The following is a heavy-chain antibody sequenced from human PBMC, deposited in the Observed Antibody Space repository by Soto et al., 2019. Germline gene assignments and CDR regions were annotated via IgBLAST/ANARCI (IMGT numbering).Heavy chain of an antibody. CDR2: IRRNAYGGTT. Sequence: HPGGSLRLSCTTSGFTFGDYALSWVRQAPGKGLEWVGFIRRNAYGGTTDYAASVKGRFTISRDDSKSIAYLQMNSLRTEDTALYYCTSASSLDFDFGGQGIRVTVSS. J-gene: IGHJ4*02. V-gene: IGHV3-49*04. D-gene: IGHD3-16*01. CDR3: TSASSLDFDF. CDR1: GFTFGDYA.